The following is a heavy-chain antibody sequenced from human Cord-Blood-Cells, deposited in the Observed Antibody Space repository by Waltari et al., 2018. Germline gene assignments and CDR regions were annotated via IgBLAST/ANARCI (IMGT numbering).Heavy chain of an antibody. CDR2: INHSGST. CDR1: GGSFSGYY. CDR3: ARGAIAARLDAFDI. V-gene: IGHV4-34*01. D-gene: IGHD6-6*01. J-gene: IGHJ3*02. Sequence: QVQLQQWGAGLLKPSETLSLTCAVYGGSFSGYYWSWIRQPPGKGLEWIGEINHSGSTNYNPSLKSRVTISVDTSKNQFSLKLSSVTAADTAVYYCARGAIAARLDAFDIWGQGTMVTVSS.